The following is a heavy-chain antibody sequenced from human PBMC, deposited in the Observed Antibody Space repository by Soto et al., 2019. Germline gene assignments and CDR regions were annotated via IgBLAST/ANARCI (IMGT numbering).Heavy chain of an antibody. V-gene: IGHV3-23*01. D-gene: IGHD1-26*01. Sequence: EVQLLESGGGLVQPGGSLRLSCAASGFTFSSYAMRWVRQAPVKGLEWVSAISGSGVSTFYADSVKGRFTISRDNSKNTLYLQMNSLKAEATTVYDCARRGSGSYYDYWGQGTLVTVSS. CDR1: GFTFSSYA. CDR3: ARRGSGSYYDY. J-gene: IGHJ4*02. CDR2: ISGSGVST.